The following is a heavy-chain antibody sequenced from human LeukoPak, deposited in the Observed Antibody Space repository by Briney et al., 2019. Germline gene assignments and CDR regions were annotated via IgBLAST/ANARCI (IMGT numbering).Heavy chain of an antibody. CDR3: TRALGYCSSTSCYGDFDY. D-gene: IGHD2-2*01. CDR1: GFTFSSYS. CDR2: ITTSSNTI. Sequence: GGALRPSCAASGFTFSSYSMNGGRPAPGKGVGWVSYITTSSNTIYYADSVKGRVTISRDNAKNSLYLQMSSLRAEDTAVYYSTRALGYCSSTSCYGDFDYWGQGTLVTVSS. J-gene: IGHJ4*02. V-gene: IGHV3-48*01.